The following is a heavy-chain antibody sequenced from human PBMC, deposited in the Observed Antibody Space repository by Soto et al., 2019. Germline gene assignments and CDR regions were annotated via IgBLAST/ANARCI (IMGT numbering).Heavy chain of an antibody. V-gene: IGHV3-66*01. CDR2: IYNEFT. J-gene: IGHJ3*02. Sequence: EVQLVESGGGLVQPGGSLRLSCVASGFTVTEIYMNWVRQAPGKGLEWVSVIYNEFTDYADSVRGRFSISTDSSKNALEPQMDRLEAEDSAVYYCVREPRYCSGGSCSIMGDAFDIWGQGTMVTVSS. D-gene: IGHD2-15*01. CDR1: GFTVTEIY. CDR3: VREPRYCSGGSCSIMGDAFDI.